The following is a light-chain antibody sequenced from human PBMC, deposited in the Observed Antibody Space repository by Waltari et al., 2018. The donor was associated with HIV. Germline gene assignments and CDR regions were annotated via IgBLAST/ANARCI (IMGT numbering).Light chain of an antibody. V-gene: IGLV1-44*01. Sequence: QSVVTQPPSVSGTPGQTVTISCSGSTPNIGSNAVNWFSHLSGTAPRLLIHSDNQRPSGVPDRVSGSKSGTSASLAITGLQSEDEAVYYCASWDDSLSALLFGGGTRLTVL. CDR3: ASWDDSLSALL. J-gene: IGLJ2*01. CDR1: TPNIGSNA. CDR2: SDN.